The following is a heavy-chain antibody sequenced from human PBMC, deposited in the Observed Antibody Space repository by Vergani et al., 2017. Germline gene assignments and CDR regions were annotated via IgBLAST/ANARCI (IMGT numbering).Heavy chain of an antibody. J-gene: IGHJ6*03. CDR1: GGTFSSYA. CDR2: IIPIFGTA. Sequence: QVQLVQSGAEVKKPGSSVKVSCKASGGTFSSYAISWVRQAPGQGLEWMGGIIPIFGTANYAQKVQGIVTITADESTSTAYMELSSLRSEDTAVYYGARSGFGGKDDYYYMDVWGKGTTVTVSS. V-gene: IGHV1-69*01. CDR3: ARSGFGGKDDYYYMDV. D-gene: IGHD3-10*01.